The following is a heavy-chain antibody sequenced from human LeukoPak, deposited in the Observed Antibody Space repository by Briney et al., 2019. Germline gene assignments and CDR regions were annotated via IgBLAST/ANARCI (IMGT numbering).Heavy chain of an antibody. CDR3: APVRPGTGTGGY. Sequence: ASVKVSRKASGYTFTSYYMHWVRQAPGQGLEWMGIINPSGGSTSYAQKFQGRVTMTRDTSTSTVYMELSSLRSEDTAVYYCAPVRPGTGTGGYWGQGTLVTVSS. V-gene: IGHV1-46*01. CDR2: INPSGGST. D-gene: IGHD1-1*01. J-gene: IGHJ4*02. CDR1: GYTFTSYY.